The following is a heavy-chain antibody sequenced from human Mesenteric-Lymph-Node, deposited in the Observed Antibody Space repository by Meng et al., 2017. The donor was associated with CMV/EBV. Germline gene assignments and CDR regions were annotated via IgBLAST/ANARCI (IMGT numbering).Heavy chain of an antibody. Sequence: ASVKVSCKASGYTFTGYYMHWVRQAPGQGLEWMGWINPNSGGTNYAQKFQGRVTMTRDTSISTAYMELSRLRSDDTAVYYCARVSSGGRSFDWSSDYWGQGTLVTVSS. CDR2: INPNSGGT. J-gene: IGHJ4*02. V-gene: IGHV1-2*02. D-gene: IGHD3-9*01. CDR1: GYTFTGYY. CDR3: ARVSSGGRSFDWSSDY.